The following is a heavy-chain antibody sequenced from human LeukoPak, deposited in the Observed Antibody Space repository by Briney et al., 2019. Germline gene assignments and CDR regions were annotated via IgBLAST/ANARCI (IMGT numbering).Heavy chain of an antibody. J-gene: IGHJ4*02. V-gene: IGHV3-21*06. CDR1: GLTFSTSG. Sequence: GGSLRLSCTASGLTFSTSGFNWVRQAPGKGLEWVASIGPTGSDRYHADSVKGRFTISRDNANNFLYPQMNSLRAEDTAVYYCATETNGRHYDYWGQGTLLTVSS. CDR3: ATETNGRHYDY. CDR2: IGPTGSDR. D-gene: IGHD1-14*01.